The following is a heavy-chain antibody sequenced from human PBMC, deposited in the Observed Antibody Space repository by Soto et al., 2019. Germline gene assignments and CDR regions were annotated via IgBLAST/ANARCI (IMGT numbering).Heavy chain of an antibody. J-gene: IGHJ4*02. Sequence: EVQLVESGGGLVQPGGSLRLSCAASGFTFSSYWMSWVRQAPGKGLEWVANIKQDGSEKYYVDSVKGRFTISRDNAKNYLYLQMNSLRAEDTAVYYCARDGGAARPKGLDYWGQGTLVTVSS. CDR1: GFTFSSYW. D-gene: IGHD6-6*01. V-gene: IGHV3-7*01. CDR2: IKQDGSEK. CDR3: ARDGGAARPKGLDY.